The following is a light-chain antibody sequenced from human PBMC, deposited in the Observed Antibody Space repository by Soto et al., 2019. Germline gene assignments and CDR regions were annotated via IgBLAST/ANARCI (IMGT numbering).Light chain of an antibody. CDR2: GAS. CDR1: QSVGSSH. Sequence: EIVLTQSPGTLSLSPGERATLSCRASQSVGSSHLAWYQQKPGQAPSLLMYGASSRATGIPDRFSGSGSGTDFTLTISRLEPEDFEVYYCQQYDISPWTLGQGTKVDIK. V-gene: IGKV3-20*01. J-gene: IGKJ1*01. CDR3: QQYDISPWT.